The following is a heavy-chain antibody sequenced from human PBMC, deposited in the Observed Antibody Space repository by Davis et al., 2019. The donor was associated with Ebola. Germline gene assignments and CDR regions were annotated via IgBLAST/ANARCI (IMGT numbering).Heavy chain of an antibody. Sequence: GESLKISCAASGFTFSSYWMSWVRQAPGKGSARVATINQDGSEKYYVDSVKGRFTISRDNAKNSLYLQMNRLRAEDTAVYYCAGERRGYLRPQEPKWVSYYCYMDVWGKGTTVTVSS. V-gene: IGHV3-7*01. CDR3: AGERRGYLRPQEPKWVSYYCYMDV. J-gene: IGHJ6*03. CDR1: GFTFSSYW. D-gene: IGHD1-26*01. CDR2: INQDGSEK.